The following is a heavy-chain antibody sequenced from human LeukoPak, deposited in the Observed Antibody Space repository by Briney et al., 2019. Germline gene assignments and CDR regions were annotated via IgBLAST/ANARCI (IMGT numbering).Heavy chain of an antibody. Sequence: GGSLRLSCAASGFTFSNYAMSWVRQAPGKGLEWVSAISGSGRSTYYADSVKGRFTISRDNSKNTLYLQMNSLRAEDTAIYYCAKDFPLLESCTSTSCPSFDYWGQGTLVTVSS. V-gene: IGHV3-23*01. D-gene: IGHD2-2*01. CDR2: ISGSGRST. CDR3: AKDFPLLESCTSTSCPSFDY. J-gene: IGHJ4*02. CDR1: GFTFSNYA.